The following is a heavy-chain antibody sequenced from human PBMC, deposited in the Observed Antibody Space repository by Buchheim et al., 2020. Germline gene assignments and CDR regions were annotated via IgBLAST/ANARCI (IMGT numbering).Heavy chain of an antibody. Sequence: EVQLVESGGGLVQPGGSLRLSCAASGFMFSSYEMNWVRQAPGKGLEWVSYISSSGDTIHYADSVKGRFTISRDKAKNSLDLQMNSLRVDDTAVYYCARDRGFVIDYWGQGAL. D-gene: IGHD3-10*01. CDR3: ARDRGFVIDY. V-gene: IGHV3-48*03. J-gene: IGHJ4*02. CDR2: ISSSGDTI. CDR1: GFMFSSYE.